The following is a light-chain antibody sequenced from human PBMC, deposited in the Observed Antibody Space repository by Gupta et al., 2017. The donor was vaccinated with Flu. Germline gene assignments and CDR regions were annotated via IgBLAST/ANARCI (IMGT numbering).Light chain of an antibody. CDR2: RNN. CDR1: SSNIGSNS. CDR3: ATCDDTLSGPV. Sequence: SSSNIGSNSVHWYQQLPGTAPKLLMYRNNQRPSGVPDRVSGSKSGTSASLAISGLRAEDEADYFCATCDDTLSGPVFGGGTKLTVL. J-gene: IGLJ7*01. V-gene: IGLV1-47*01.